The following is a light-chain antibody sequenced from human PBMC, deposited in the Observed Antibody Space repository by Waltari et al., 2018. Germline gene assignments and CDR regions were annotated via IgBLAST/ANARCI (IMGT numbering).Light chain of an antibody. CDR1: PTLFYRDNNKNY. V-gene: IGKV4-1*01. Sequence: DIVMTQSPDSLAVSLGERATINCKSSPTLFYRDNNKNYLTWYQQKPGQPPKLLFSWASIRESGVPDRLSASGSGTDFPLTISSLQAEDVAVYYCHQHYTTPWTFGQGTKVEIK. CDR2: WAS. CDR3: HQHYTTPWT. J-gene: IGKJ1*01.